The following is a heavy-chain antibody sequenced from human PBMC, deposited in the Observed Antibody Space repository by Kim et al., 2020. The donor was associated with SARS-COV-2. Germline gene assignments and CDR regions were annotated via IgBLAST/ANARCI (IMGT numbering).Heavy chain of an antibody. CDR2: ISYDGSNK. J-gene: IGHJ4*02. D-gene: IGHD3-3*01. CDR3: AKDLGYDFLFEY. CDR1: GFTFSSYG. Sequence: GGSLRLSCAASGFTFSSYGMHWVRQAPGKGLEWVAVISYDGSNKYYADSVKGRFTISRDNSKNTLYLQMNSLRAEDTAVYYCAKDLGYDFLFEYWGQGP. V-gene: IGHV3-30*18.